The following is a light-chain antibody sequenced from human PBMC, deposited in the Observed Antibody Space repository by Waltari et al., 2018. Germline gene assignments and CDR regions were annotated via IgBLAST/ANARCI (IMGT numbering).Light chain of an antibody. CDR3: QQATSLPPT. J-gene: IGKJ4*01. CDR2: RTS. CDR1: RGVSGW. Sequence: SPSSVSASVGDTVTINCRASRGVSGWLAWYQQKPGKAPNLLIYRTSDLHTGVPSRFSGSGSETEFTLTISGLQPEDFATYYCQQATSLPPTFGGGTKVEI. V-gene: IGKV1-12*01.